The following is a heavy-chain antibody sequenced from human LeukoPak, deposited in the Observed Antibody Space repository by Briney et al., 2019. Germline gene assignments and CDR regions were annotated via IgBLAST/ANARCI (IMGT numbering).Heavy chain of an antibody. Sequence: PSETLSLTCAVYGGSFSGYYWSWIRQPPGKGLEWIGEINHSGSTNYNPSLKSRVTISVDMSKNQFSLKLSSVTAADTAVYYCARDHFNRSGLRYYYYYGMDVWGQGTTVTVSS. D-gene: IGHD1-14*01. V-gene: IGHV4-34*01. CDR3: ARDHFNRSGLRYYYYYGMDV. J-gene: IGHJ6*02. CDR2: INHSGST. CDR1: GGSFSGYY.